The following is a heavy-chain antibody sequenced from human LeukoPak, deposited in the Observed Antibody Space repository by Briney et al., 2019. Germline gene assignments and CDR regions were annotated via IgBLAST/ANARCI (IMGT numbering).Heavy chain of an antibody. J-gene: IGHJ4*02. CDR3: ARAQDKTRGIAAAGIDY. CDR2: TYYRSKWYN. D-gene: IGHD6-13*01. V-gene: IGHV6-1*01. Sequence: SQTLSLTCAISGDSASSNSAAWNWIRQSPSRGLEWLGRTYYRSKWYNDYAVSVKSRITINPDTSRNQFSLQLNSVTPEDTAVYYCARAQDKTRGIAAAGIDYWGQGTLVTVSS. CDR1: GDSASSNSAA.